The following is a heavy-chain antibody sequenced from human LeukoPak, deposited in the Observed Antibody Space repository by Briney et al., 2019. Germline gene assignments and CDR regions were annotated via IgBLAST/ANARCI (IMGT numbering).Heavy chain of an antibody. D-gene: IGHD4-17*01. CDR3: ARDLYGDYRPSTDWYFDL. CDR2: ISSSSSYI. CDR1: GFTFSSYS. Sequence: GGSLRLSCAASGFTFSSYSMNWVRQAPGKGLEWVSSISSSSSYIYYADSVKGRFTISRDNAKNSLYLQMNSLRAEDTAVYYCARDLYGDYRPSTDWYFDLWGRGTLVTVSS. J-gene: IGHJ2*01. V-gene: IGHV3-21*01.